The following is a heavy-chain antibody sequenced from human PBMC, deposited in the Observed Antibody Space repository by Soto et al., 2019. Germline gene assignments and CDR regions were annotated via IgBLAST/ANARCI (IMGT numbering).Heavy chain of an antibody. D-gene: IGHD6-13*01. Sequence: SVKVSCKASGGTFSSYAISWVRQAPGQGLEWMGGIIPIFGTANYAQKFQGRVTITADESTRTVYMELSSLKSQDTALYYCARDSGAKLSSSWGQGTLVTVSS. CDR1: GGTFSSYA. V-gene: IGHV1-69*13. J-gene: IGHJ4*02. CDR2: IIPIFGTA. CDR3: ARDSGAKLSSS.